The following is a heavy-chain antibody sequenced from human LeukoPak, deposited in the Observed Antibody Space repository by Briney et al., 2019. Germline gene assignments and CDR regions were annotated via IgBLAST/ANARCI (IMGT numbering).Heavy chain of an antibody. D-gene: IGHD3-22*01. V-gene: IGHV1-69*05. CDR3: ARANFKGLTYYYDSSGYSD. J-gene: IGHJ4*02. CDR2: IIPIFGTA. CDR1: GGTFSSYA. Sequence: GSSVKVSCKASGGTFSSYAISWVRQAPGQGLEWMGRIIPIFGTANYAQKFQGRVTITTDESTSTAYMELSSLRSEDTAVYYSARANFKGLTYYYDSSGYSDWGQGTLVTVSS.